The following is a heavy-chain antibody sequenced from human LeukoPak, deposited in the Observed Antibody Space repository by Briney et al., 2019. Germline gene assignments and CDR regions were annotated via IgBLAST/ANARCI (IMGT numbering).Heavy chain of an antibody. V-gene: IGHV1-46*01. J-gene: IGHJ5*02. Sequence: ASVKVSCKASGGTFSSYAISWVRQAPGQGLEWMGIINPSGGSTSYAQKFQGRVTMTRDTSTSTVYMELSSLRSEDTAVYYCARGGYSGYELFDPWGQGTLVTVSS. CDR2: INPSGGST. CDR1: GGTFSSYA. CDR3: ARGGYSGYELFDP. D-gene: IGHD5-12*01.